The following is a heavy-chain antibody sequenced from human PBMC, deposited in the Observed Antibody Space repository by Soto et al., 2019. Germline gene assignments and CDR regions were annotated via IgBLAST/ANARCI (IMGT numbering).Heavy chain of an antibody. CDR2: ISSSSDNI. CDR1: GFRFSDHS. V-gene: IGHV3-48*02. D-gene: IGHD2-21*02. J-gene: IGHJ4*02. Sequence: PAGSLRLSCVASGFRFSDHSMTWVRQSPGKGLQWIAYISSSSDNIYYAESVRGRFTVSRDNAMNALFLQMNSLRDDDTATYYCARLPKGSLVTAWGQGTRVTVSS. CDR3: ARLPKGSLVTA.